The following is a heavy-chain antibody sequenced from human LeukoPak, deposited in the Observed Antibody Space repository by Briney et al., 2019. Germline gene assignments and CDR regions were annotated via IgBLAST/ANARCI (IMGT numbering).Heavy chain of an antibody. CDR3: ARSPPRDSDAFDI. D-gene: IGHD3-16*01. J-gene: IGHJ4*02. CDR2: IYPSGGST. CDR1: GYTLTELS. Sequence: GASVKVSCKVSGYTLTELSMHWVRQAPGQGLEWMGIIYPSGGSTNYAQKFQGRVTMTSDTSTSTVYMELSSLRSEDTAVYYCARSPPRDSDAFDIWGQGTQVTVSS. V-gene: IGHV1-46*01.